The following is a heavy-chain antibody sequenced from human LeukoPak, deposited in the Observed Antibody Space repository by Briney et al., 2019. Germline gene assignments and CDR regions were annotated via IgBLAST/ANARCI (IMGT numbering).Heavy chain of an antibody. V-gene: IGHV2-70*01. CDR1: GFSLSTSGMC. CDR3: ARTKMTTQTYYFDY. CDR2: IDWDDDK. Sequence: ESGPALVKPTQTLTLTCTFSGFSLSTSGMCVSWIRQPPGKAPEWLALIDWDDDKYYSTSLKTRLTISKDTSKNQVVLTMTNMDPVDTATYYCARTKMTTQTYYFDYWGQGTLVTVSS. J-gene: IGHJ4*02. D-gene: IGHD5-24*01.